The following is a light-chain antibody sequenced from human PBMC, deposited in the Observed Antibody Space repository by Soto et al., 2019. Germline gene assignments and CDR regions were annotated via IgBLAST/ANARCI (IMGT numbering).Light chain of an antibody. CDR1: SSDVGGYDY. CDR2: QVT. Sequence: QSAVTQPASVSGSPGQSITISCTGTSSDVGGYDYVSWYQQYPGKAPKLMIYQVTNRPSGVSNRFSGSRSGNTASLTISGLQAEDEADYYCSSYTDSSNYVFGTGTKLTVL. CDR3: SSYTDSSNYV. J-gene: IGLJ1*01. V-gene: IGLV2-14*01.